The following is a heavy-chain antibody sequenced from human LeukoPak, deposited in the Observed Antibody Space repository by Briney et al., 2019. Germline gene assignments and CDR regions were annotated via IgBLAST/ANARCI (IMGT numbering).Heavy chain of an antibody. CDR2: INSDGSST. V-gene: IGHV3-74*01. CDR3: ASRGTSSWYYFDC. Sequence: PGGSLRLSCAASGFTFSTYWMHWVRQAPAKGLVWVSRINSDGSSTNYADSVKGRFTISRDNAKNTLYLQMNSLRAEDTAVYYCASRGTSSWYYFDCWGQGTLVIVSS. CDR1: GFTFSTYW. J-gene: IGHJ4*02. D-gene: IGHD6-13*01.